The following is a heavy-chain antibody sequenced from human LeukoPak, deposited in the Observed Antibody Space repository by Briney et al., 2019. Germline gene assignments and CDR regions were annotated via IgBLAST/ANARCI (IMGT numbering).Heavy chain of an antibody. CDR1: GASISSSY. Sequence: SETLSLTCTVSGASISSSYWSWIRQPPGKGLECIGYISSHGSANYNPSLNSPVTISVGTSTNQFFLEPSSVTAADTAVYYCARGSVVITDGWFDPWGQGTLVTVSS. V-gene: IGHV4-59*01. J-gene: IGHJ5*02. D-gene: IGHD3-22*01. CDR3: ARGSVVITDGWFDP. CDR2: ISSHGSA.